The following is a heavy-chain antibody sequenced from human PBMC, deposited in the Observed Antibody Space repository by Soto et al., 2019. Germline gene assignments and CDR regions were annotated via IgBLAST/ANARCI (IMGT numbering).Heavy chain of an antibody. CDR2: IYYSGST. CDR3: ARREGSSGWFIGFDY. J-gene: IGHJ4*02. D-gene: IGHD6-19*01. V-gene: IGHV4-59*08. Sequence: SETLSLTCTVSGGSISSYFLSWIRQPPGKGLEWIGYIYYSGSTNYNPSLKSRVTISVDTSKNQFSLKLSSVTAADTAVYYCARREGSSGWFIGFDYWGQGTLVTVSS. CDR1: GGSISSYF.